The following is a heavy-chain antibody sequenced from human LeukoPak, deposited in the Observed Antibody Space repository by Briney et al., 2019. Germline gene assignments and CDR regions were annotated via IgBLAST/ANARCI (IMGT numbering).Heavy chain of an antibody. J-gene: IGHJ4*02. CDR2: IIPILGIA. D-gene: IGHD3-22*01. CDR3: ARDIEYYYDSSGPLDY. Sequence: GASVKVSCKASGGTFSSYAISWVRQAPGQGLEWMGRIIPILGIANYAQKFQGRVTITADKSTSTACMELSSLRSEDTAVYYCARDIEYYYDSSGPLDYWGQGTLVTVSS. V-gene: IGHV1-69*04. CDR1: GGTFSSYA.